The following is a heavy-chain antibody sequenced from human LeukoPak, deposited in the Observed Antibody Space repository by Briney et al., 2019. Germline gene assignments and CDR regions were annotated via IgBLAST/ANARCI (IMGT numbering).Heavy chain of an antibody. J-gene: IGHJ4*02. CDR3: ASQPEGGGYRYDSHPGYFDF. CDR1: GFTLSSYW. CDR2: IKQDGSEK. D-gene: IGHD5-18*01. Sequence: GGSLRLSCAASGFTLSSYWMSWVRQAPGKGLEWVANIKQDGSEKYYVDSVKGRFTISRDNAKNSLSLQMNSLRAEDTAVYYCASQPEGGGYRYDSHPGYFDFWGQGTLVTVSS. V-gene: IGHV3-7*01.